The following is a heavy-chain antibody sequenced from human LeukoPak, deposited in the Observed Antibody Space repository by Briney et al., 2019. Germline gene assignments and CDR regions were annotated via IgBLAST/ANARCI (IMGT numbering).Heavy chain of an antibody. CDR1: GGSISSYY. D-gene: IGHD3-3*01. V-gene: IGHV4-59*08. Sequence: SETLSLTCTVSGGSISSYYWSWIRQSPGKGLEWIGYIYYSGSTNYNPSLKSRVTISVDTSKNQFSLKLSSVTAADTAVYYCARHPHNYDFWSGSILNWFDPWGQGTLVTVSS. J-gene: IGHJ5*02. CDR2: IYYSGST. CDR3: ARHPHNYDFWSGSILNWFDP.